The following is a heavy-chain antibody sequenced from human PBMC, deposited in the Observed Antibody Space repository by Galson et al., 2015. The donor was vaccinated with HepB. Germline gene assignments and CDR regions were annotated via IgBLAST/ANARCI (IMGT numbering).Heavy chain of an antibody. CDR3: ARDYASWSRDY. CDR2: IGSGDHK. V-gene: IGHV3-21*01. Sequence: SLILSGAASGFTFSPSGMTWGRQGPGKKLEWVSTIGSGDHKFYPDSLKGRFTISRDNDKNSVYLQMTGLSAEDTAVYYCARDYASWSRDYWGQGTLVTVSS. CDR1: GFTFSPSG. J-gene: IGHJ4*02. D-gene: IGHD6-13*01.